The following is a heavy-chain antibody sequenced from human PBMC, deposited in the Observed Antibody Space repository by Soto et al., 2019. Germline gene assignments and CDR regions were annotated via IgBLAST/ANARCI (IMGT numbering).Heavy chain of an antibody. J-gene: IGHJ6*02. Sequence: QVQLQESGPGLVKPSETLSLTCTVSGGSINNYYWSWIRQPPGKVLEWIGYIFYIGNTIYNPSLQSRVPMLFDTSKNQFALKLSSVTAADTAVYYCTGQDAVPVIRHGMAVWGQCTTVTVSS. CDR3: TGQDAVPVIRHGMAV. D-gene: IGHD4-17*01. CDR1: GGSINNYY. V-gene: IGHV4-59*01. CDR2: IFYIGNT.